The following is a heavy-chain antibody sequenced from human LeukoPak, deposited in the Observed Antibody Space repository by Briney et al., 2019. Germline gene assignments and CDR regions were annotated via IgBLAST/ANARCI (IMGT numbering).Heavy chain of an antibody. CDR2: VYASGSP. D-gene: IGHD3-10*01. J-gene: IGHJ6*02. CDR3: ARNSGSGNYYNAPYYCGMDV. CDR1: GGSISIYY. V-gene: IGHV4-4*07. Sequence: TSETLCLSCTVSGGSISIYYWSWIRQAAGKGLEWIGRVYASGSPNYTPSLKSRVTMSVATSKNQFSLKLSSVTAADTAVYYCARNSGSGNYYNAPYYCGMDVWGLGTTVTVSS.